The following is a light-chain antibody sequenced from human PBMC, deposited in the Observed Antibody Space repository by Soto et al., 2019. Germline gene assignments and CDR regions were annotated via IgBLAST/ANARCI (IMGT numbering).Light chain of an antibody. V-gene: IGLV2-8*01. J-gene: IGLJ1*01. CDR1: SSDVGGYNY. CDR2: EVT. Sequence: QSALTQPPSASGSPGQSVTISCTGTSSDVGGYNYVSWYQQHPGKAPKLMIYEVTLRPSGVPDRFSGSKSGNTASLTVSGLQAEDEADYYCSAYAGSSNDVFGTGTKVTVL. CDR3: SAYAGSSNDV.